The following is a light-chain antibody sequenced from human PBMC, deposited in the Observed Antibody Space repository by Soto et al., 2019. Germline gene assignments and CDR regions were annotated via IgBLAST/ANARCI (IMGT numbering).Light chain of an antibody. Sequence: DIQMTQSPSTLPASVGDRVTITCRASQSIRTWLAWYQQKPGKAPKVLIYKASSLESGVPSRFSGSGSGTEFTLTISSLQPDDFATYYCQQYNSYSRTFGQGTKVDIK. J-gene: IGKJ1*01. CDR3: QQYNSYSRT. CDR1: QSIRTW. V-gene: IGKV1-5*03. CDR2: KAS.